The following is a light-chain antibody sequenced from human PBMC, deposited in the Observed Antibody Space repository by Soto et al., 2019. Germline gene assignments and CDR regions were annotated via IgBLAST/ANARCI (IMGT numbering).Light chain of an antibody. J-gene: IGKJ1*01. CDR1: QSVSSN. CDR2: GAS. V-gene: IGKV3-15*01. Sequence: IVMTQSPATLSVSPGERATLSCRASQSVSSNLAWYQQKPGQAPRLLIYGASTRATGSPARFRGSGSGTEFTLTISSLQSEDFAVYYCQQYNNWPPWTFGQGTKVEIK. CDR3: QQYNNWPPWT.